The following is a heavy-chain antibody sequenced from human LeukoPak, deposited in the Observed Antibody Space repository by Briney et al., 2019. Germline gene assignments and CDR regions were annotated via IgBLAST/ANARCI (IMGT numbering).Heavy chain of an antibody. J-gene: IGHJ6*02. CDR1: GGSISSGSYY. V-gene: IGHV4-61*02. CDR3: ARGITIFGVVTAMDV. Sequence: PSQTLSLTCTVSGGSISSGSYYWSWIRQPAGKGLEWIGRIYTSGSTNYNPSLKSRVTISVDTSKNQFSLKLSSVPAADTAVYYCARGITIFGVVTAMDVWGQGTTVTVSS. CDR2: IYTSGST. D-gene: IGHD3-3*01.